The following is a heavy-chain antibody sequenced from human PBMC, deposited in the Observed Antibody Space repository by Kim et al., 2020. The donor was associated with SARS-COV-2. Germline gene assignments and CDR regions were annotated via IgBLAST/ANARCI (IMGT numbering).Heavy chain of an antibody. CDR3: TTDYGLEWEPLDY. CDR2: IKSKTDGGTT. Sequence: GGSLRLFCAASGFTFSNAWMSWVRQAPGKGLEWVGRIKSKTDGGTTDYAAPVKGRFTISRDDSKNTLYLQMNSLKTEDTAVYYCTTDYGLEWEPLDYWGQGTLVTVSS. J-gene: IGHJ4*02. V-gene: IGHV3-15*01. CDR1: GFTFSNAW. D-gene: IGHD1-26*01.